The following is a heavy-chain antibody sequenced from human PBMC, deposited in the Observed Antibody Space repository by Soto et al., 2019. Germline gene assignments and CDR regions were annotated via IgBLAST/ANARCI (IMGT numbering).Heavy chain of an antibody. V-gene: IGHV3-33*06. CDR2: IWYDGSLQ. Sequence: QVQMVESGGGVVQPGRSLRLSCAASGFSFENYGMHWVRQAPGRGLEWVAIIWYDGSLQYYAAAVKGRFTISRDNSKNTLYLEMNSLRAEDTAVYYCANLWEDGYNLGQDYNGMDVWGQGTTVIVSS. CDR3: ANLWEDGYNLGQDYNGMDV. D-gene: IGHD5-12*01. CDR1: GFSFENYG. J-gene: IGHJ6*02.